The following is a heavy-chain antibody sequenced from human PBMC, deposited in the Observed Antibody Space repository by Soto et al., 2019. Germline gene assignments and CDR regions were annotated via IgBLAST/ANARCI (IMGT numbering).Heavy chain of an antibody. V-gene: IGHV3-21*01. CDR3: AREMALGRYGMDV. CDR1: GFTFSSYS. CDR2: ISSSSSYI. D-gene: IGHD1-26*01. Sequence: EVQLVESGGGLVKPGGSLRLSCAASGFTFSSYSMNWVRQAPGKGLEWVSSISSSSSYIYYADSVKGRFTISRDNAKTSLYLQMNSLRAEDTAVYYCAREMALGRYGMDVWGQGTTVTVSS. J-gene: IGHJ6*02.